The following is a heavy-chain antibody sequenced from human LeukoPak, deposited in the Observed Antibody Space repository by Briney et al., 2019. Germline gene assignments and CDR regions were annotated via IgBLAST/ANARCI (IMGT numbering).Heavy chain of an antibody. Sequence: GEPLKISCEASGYTFTNYWIGWVRQMPGKGLEWMGIIYPDDSDTKYSPSFQGQVTISADKSISTAYLQWSSLKAADTAMYYRARSRDSSGYYYLIWGQGTLVTVSS. V-gene: IGHV5-51*01. CDR1: GYTFTNYW. J-gene: IGHJ4*02. CDR3: ARSRDSSGYYYLI. D-gene: IGHD3-22*01. CDR2: IYPDDSDT.